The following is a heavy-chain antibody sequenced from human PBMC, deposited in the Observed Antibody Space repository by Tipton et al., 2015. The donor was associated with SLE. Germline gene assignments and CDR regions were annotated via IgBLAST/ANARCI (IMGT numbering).Heavy chain of an antibody. D-gene: IGHD3-10*01. J-gene: IGHJ3*02. V-gene: IGHV3-13*04. CDR1: GFTFSTYD. CDR2: IVTAGDT. CDR3: AREGSGNYFGAFDI. Sequence: GSLRLSCAASGFTFSTYDMHWVRQAPGKGLEWVSAIVTAGDTYYQDSVKGRFTISRENAKNSVYLQMNNLRAGDTAVYYCAREGSGNYFGAFDIWGQGTTVTVSS.